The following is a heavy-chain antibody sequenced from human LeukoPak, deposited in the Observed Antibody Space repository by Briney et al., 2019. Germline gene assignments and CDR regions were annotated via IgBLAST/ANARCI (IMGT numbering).Heavy chain of an antibody. J-gene: IGHJ5*01. Sequence: GGSLRFSCAGSGFTFSSYAMSWVRQAPGKGLEGVSAISGSGGSTYYADSVKGRFTISRDTSKNTLYLQMNSLRAEDTAVYYCARDRSGWYDSWGQGTLVTVSS. CDR2: ISGSGGST. V-gene: IGHV3-23*01. CDR1: GFTFSSYA. D-gene: IGHD3-3*01. CDR3: ARDRSGWYDS.